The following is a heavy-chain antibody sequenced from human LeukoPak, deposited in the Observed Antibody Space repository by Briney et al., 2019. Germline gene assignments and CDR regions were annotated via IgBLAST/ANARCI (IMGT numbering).Heavy chain of an antibody. CDR3: AGFNYDYVWGNDY. CDR2: IKQDGSEK. J-gene: IGHJ4*02. Sequence: PGGSLRLSCAASGFTFSSYWMSWVRQAPGKGLEWVANIKQDGSEKYYVDSVKGRFTISRDNAKNSLYLQMNSLRAEDTAVYYCAGFNYDYVWGNDYWGQGILVTVSS. V-gene: IGHV3-7*01. D-gene: IGHD3-16*01. CDR1: GFTFSSYW.